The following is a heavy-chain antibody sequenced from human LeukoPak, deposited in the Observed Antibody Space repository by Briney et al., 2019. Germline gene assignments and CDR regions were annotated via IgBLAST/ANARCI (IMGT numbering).Heavy chain of an antibody. V-gene: IGHV3-20*01. J-gene: IGHJ5*02. Sequence: GGSLRLSCAASGFTFNDYGMSWVRQAPGKGLEWVAGINWNGGSTGYADSVKGRFTISRANAKNSLYLQMNSLRAEDTALYHCARDSRSSWPPNWFDPWGQGTLVTVSS. CDR2: INWNGGST. CDR3: ARDSRSSWPPNWFDP. D-gene: IGHD6-13*01. CDR1: GFTFNDYG.